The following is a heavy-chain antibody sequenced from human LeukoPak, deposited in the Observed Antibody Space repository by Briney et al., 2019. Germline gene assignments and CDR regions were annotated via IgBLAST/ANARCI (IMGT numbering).Heavy chain of an antibody. CDR3: ATLRFGEVGATYAPAFDY. V-gene: IGHV1-24*01. Sequence: VASVKVSCKVSGYTLTELSMHWVRQAPGKGLEWMGGFDPEDGETIYAQKFQGRVTMTEDTSTDTAYMELSSLRSEDTAVYYCATLRFGEVGATYAPAFDYWGQGTLVTVSS. J-gene: IGHJ4*02. D-gene: IGHD1-26*01. CDR2: FDPEDGET. CDR1: GYTLTELS.